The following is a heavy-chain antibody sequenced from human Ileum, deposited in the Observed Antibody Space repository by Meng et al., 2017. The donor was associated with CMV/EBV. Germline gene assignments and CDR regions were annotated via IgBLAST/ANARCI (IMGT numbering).Heavy chain of an antibody. CDR2: IDGAGKNP. V-gene: IGHV3-23*01. Sequence: LSCAASGFIVSNFAMIWVRQAPGKGLEWVSDIDGAGKNPHYADSVKGRFTVSRDNAENKLYLQMNSLRVEDTALYYCARDRSESLDYWGQGILVTVSS. D-gene: IGHD1-26*01. CDR1: GFIVSNFA. CDR3: ARDRSESLDY. J-gene: IGHJ4*02.